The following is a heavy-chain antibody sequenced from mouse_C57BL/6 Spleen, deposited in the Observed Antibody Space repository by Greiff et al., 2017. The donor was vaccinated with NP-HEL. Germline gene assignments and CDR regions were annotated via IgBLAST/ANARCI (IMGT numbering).Heavy chain of an antibody. CDR2: ISYSGST. CDR3: ARGYDVFWFAY. CDR1: GYSITSGYD. V-gene: IGHV3-1*01. D-gene: IGHD2-14*01. J-gene: IGHJ3*01. Sequence: DVQLQESGPGMVKPSQSLSLTCTVTGYSITSGYDWHWIRHFPGNKLEWMGYISYSGSTNYNPSLKSRISITHDTSKNHFFLKLNSVTTEDTATYYCARGYDVFWFAYWGQGTLVTVSA.